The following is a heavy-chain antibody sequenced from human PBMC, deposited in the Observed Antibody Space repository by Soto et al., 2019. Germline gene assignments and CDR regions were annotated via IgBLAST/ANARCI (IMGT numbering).Heavy chain of an antibody. CDR3: ARTPPGYYGPTIH. D-gene: IGHD3-10*01. Sequence: EVQFLESGGGSVQPGGSLRLSCAASGFTFSTYAMSWVRQAPGKGLEWVSSIIVIGASTDYAESVKGRFTISRDNSKNTLYLQMNSLRAEDTAVYYCARTPPGYYGPTIHWGQGTLVTVSS. CDR1: GFTFSTYA. J-gene: IGHJ4*02. V-gene: IGHV3-23*01. CDR2: IIVIGAST.